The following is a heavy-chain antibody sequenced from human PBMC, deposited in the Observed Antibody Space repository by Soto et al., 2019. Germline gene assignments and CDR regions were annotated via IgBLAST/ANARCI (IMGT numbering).Heavy chain of an antibody. CDR3: AIGSTYSGEFEF. J-gene: IGHJ4*02. V-gene: IGHV1-69*01. CDR1: GGTFSSYA. D-gene: IGHD1-26*01. Sequence: QVQLVQSGAEVKKPGSSVKVSCTASGGTFSSYAVSWVRQAPGQGLEWMGAFVPIVGTADYALNFQGRITIIADESTNTGYVELSSLRSEATAVYYCAIGSTYSGEFEFWGQGTLVTVSS. CDR2: FVPIVGTA.